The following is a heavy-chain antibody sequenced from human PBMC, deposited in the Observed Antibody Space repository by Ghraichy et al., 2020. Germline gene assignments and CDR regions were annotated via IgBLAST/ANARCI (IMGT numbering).Heavy chain of an antibody. CDR2: IYTSGST. CDR1: GGSISSGSYY. V-gene: IGHV4-61*02. D-gene: IGHD6-6*01. Sequence: SETLSLTCTVSGGSISSGSYYWSWIRQPAGKGLEWIGRIYTSGSTNYNPSLKSRVTISVETSKNQFSLKLSSVTAADTAVYYCPRDPTIAARPNYYYMDVWGKGTTVTVSS. CDR3: PRDPTIAARPNYYYMDV. J-gene: IGHJ6*03.